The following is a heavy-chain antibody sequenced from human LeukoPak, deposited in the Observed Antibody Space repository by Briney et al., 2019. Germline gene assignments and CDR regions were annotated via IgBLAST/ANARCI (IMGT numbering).Heavy chain of an antibody. J-gene: IGHJ5*02. CDR3: ARFYCSSTSCQDWFDP. D-gene: IGHD2-2*01. CDR1: GGSFSGYC. Sequence: SETLSLTCAVYGGSFSGYCWSWIRQPPGKGLEWIGEINHSGSTNYNPSLKSRVTISVDTSKNQFSLKLSSVTAADTAVYYCARFYCSSTSCQDWFDPWGQGTLVTVSS. V-gene: IGHV4-34*01. CDR2: INHSGST.